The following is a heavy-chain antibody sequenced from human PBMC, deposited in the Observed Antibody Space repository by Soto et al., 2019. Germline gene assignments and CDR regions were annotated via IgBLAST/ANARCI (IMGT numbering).Heavy chain of an antibody. CDR1: GGSISSGGYY. CDR2: IYYSGST. V-gene: IGHV4-61*08. CDR3: ARGWGGYFQH. J-gene: IGHJ1*01. Sequence: SVTLSLTCTVSGGSISSGGYYWSWIRQHPGKGLEWIGYIYYSGSTYYNPSLKSRVTISVDTSKSQFSLKLSSVTAADTAVYYCARGWGGYFQHWGQGTLVTVSS. D-gene: IGHD7-27*01.